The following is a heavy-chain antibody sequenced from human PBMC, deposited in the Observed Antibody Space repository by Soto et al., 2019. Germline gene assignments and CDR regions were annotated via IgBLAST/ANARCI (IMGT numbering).Heavy chain of an antibody. Sequence: QLQLVQSGAEVKKPGASVKVSCKASGYTFTSYYMHWVRQAPGQGLEWMGVINPSGGSTTYAQKFQGRLTMTGDTSTSPHYIELSSLTSEYSDVYYCARDYRVTTTCAAGGKWGQGTLVTVSS. V-gene: IGHV1-46*01. CDR2: INPSGGST. D-gene: IGHD1-1*01. CDR1: GYTFTSYY. CDR3: ARDYRVTTTCAAGGK. J-gene: IGHJ4*02.